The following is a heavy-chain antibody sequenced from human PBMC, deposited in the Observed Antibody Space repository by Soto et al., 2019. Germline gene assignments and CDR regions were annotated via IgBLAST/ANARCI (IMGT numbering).Heavy chain of an antibody. CDR3: ASYIAAAGTAVAGRGEEEVDWYFDL. V-gene: IGHV3-30*03. D-gene: IGHD6-13*01. CDR1: GFTFSSYG. J-gene: IGHJ2*01. Sequence: QVQLVESGGGVVQPGRSLRLSCAASGFTFSSYGMHWVRQAPGKGLEWVAVISYDGSNKYYADSVKGRFTISRDNSKNKLYLQMNSLRAEETAVYYCASYIAAAGTAVAGRGEEEVDWYFDLWGRGNLVPVSS. CDR2: ISYDGSNK.